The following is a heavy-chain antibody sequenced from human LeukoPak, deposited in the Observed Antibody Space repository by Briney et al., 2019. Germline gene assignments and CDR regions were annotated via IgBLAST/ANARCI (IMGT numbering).Heavy chain of an antibody. Sequence: SETLSLTCTVSGGSISSYYWSWIRQPAGKGLEWIGRIYTSGSTNYNPSLKSRVTMSVDTSKNQFSLKLSSVTAADTAVYYCAREKTTNYYGSGSYLWYFDLWGRGTLVTVSS. CDR3: AREKTTNYYGSGSYLWYFDL. J-gene: IGHJ2*01. CDR1: GGSISSYY. D-gene: IGHD3-10*01. V-gene: IGHV4-4*07. CDR2: IYTSGST.